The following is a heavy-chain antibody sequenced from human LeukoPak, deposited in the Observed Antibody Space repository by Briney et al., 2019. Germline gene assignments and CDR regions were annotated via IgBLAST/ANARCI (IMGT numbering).Heavy chain of an antibody. J-gene: IGHJ6*04. V-gene: IGHV3-23*01. D-gene: IGHD3-3*01. CDR1: GFTFSSYA. CDR3: AEESSISYYDFWSGPTTADV. CDR2: ISGSGGST. Sequence: PGGSLRLSCAASGFTFSSYAMSWVRQAPGKGLEWVSAISGSGGSTYYADSVKGRFTISRDNSKNTLYLQMNSLRAEDTAVYYCAEESSISYYDFWSGPTTADVWGKGTTVTVSS.